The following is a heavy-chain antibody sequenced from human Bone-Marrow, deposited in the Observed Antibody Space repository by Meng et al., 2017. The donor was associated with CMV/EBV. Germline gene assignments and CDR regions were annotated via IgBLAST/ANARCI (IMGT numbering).Heavy chain of an antibody. J-gene: IGHJ5*02. D-gene: IGHD3-3*01. V-gene: IGHV1-18*01. CDR3: ARDLPRLRFLEWSPT. CDR1: GYTFTSFS. CDR2: VGVYSDNT. Sequence: SGYTFTSFSISWVRQAPGQGFEWVGWVGVYSDNTHYAQKFQGRATMTTDTSTSTAYMELRSLRFDDTAIYYCARDLPRLRFLEWSPTWGQGTLVTVSS.